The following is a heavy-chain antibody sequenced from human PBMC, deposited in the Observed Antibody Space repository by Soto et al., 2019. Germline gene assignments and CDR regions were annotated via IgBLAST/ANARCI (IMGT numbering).Heavy chain of an antibody. CDR2: ISYSGNT. CDR1: GVSISSSNYS. CDR3: ARHDGPNPRGVRAH. D-gene: IGHD3-10*01. J-gene: IGHJ4*02. Sequence: QLLASGPGLVKPSETLSLPCTVSGVSISSSNYSWGWIRRHSGKWLEWIGSISYSGNTYYNPSPKSRVTRSVDTSKNQCSLKLNSVPAADTAVYYCARHDGPNPRGVRAHRGQGTLVTVST. V-gene: IGHV4-39*01.